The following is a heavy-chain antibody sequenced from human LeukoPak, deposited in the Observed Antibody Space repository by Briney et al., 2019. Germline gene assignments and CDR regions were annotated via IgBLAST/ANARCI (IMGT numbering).Heavy chain of an antibody. CDR2: IIPIFGTA. Sequence: SVKVSCKASGGTFSSYAISWVRRAPGQGLEWMGGIIPIFGTANYAQKFQGRVTITADESTSTAYMELSSLRSEDTAVYYCARVSIAARLNYYYGMDVWGQGTTVTVSS. J-gene: IGHJ6*02. CDR3: ARVSIAARLNYYYGMDV. D-gene: IGHD6-6*01. CDR1: GGTFSSYA. V-gene: IGHV1-69*13.